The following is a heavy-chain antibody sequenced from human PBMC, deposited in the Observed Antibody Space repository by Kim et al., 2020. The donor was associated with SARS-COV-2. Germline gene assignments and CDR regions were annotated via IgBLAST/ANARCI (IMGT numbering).Heavy chain of an antibody. CDR3: ARERGDSILGLFDY. V-gene: IGHV1-46*01. J-gene: IGHJ4*02. Sequence: AQKFQGRVTMTRDTSTSTVYMELSSLRSEDTAVYYCARERGDSILGLFDYWGQGTLVTVSS. D-gene: IGHD6-13*01.